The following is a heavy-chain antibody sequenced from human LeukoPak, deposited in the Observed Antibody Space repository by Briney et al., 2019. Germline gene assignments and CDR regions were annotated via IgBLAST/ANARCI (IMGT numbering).Heavy chain of an antibody. V-gene: IGHV3-11*04. J-gene: IGHJ4*02. Sequence: GGSLRLSCAASGFTFSDYYMSWIRQAPGKGLECISYISSSGSAIYYADSLKGRFTISRDNAKNSLYLQMNSLRAEDTAVYYCARSISSRSHPFDYWGQGTLVTVSS. D-gene: IGHD6-13*01. CDR2: ISSSGSAI. CDR1: GFTFSDYY. CDR3: ARSISSRSHPFDY.